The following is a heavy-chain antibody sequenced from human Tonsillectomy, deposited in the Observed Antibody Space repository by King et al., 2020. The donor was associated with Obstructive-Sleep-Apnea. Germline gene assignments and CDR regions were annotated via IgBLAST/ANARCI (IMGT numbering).Heavy chain of an antibody. J-gene: IGHJ5*02. CDR2: IIAYTGNT. CDR3: ARDRGSDGFDP. CDR1: GYTFTSYV. D-gene: IGHD3-10*01. V-gene: IGHV1-18*04. Sequence: QLVQSVAEVKKPGASVKVSCKASGYTFTSYVITWVRQAPGQGLEWMGWIIAYTGNTNTAQKLQGRVTMTTDTSTSTAYMELRSLRSDDTAVYYCARDRGSDGFDPWGQGTLVTVSS.